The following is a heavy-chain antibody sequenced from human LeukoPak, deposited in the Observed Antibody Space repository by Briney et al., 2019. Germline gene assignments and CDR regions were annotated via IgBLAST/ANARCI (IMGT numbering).Heavy chain of an antibody. CDR2: IYYSGTT. CDR3: VRSRGYSYDFDY. Sequence: PSETLSLTCTVSGGSISSSSYYWGWIRQPPGKGLEWIGTIYYSGTTYYSPSLKSRVTVSVDTSKNQFSLTLSSVTAADTAVYYCVRSRGYSYDFDYWGQGTLVTVSS. V-gene: IGHV4-39*01. J-gene: IGHJ4*02. CDR1: GGSISSSSYY. D-gene: IGHD5-18*01.